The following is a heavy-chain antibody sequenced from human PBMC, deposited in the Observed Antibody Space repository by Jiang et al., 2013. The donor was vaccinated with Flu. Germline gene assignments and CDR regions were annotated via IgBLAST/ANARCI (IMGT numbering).Heavy chain of an antibody. Sequence: WVRQAPGQGLEWMGWINPNSGGTNYAQKFQGWVTMTRDTSISTAYMELSRLRSDDTAVYYCARERAGTTARDAFDIWGQGTMVTVSS. CDR3: ARERAGTTARDAFDI. D-gene: IGHD1-7*01. CDR2: INPNSGGT. V-gene: IGHV1-2*04. J-gene: IGHJ3*02.